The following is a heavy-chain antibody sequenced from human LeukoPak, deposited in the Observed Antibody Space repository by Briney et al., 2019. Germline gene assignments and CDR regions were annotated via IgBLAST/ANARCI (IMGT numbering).Heavy chain of an antibody. V-gene: IGHV4-39*01. D-gene: IGHD6-13*01. CDR1: GGSISSSSYY. Sequence: SETLSLTCTVSGGSISSSSYYWGWIRQSPGKGLEWIGSIYYSGSTYYNPSLKSRVTISVDTSKNQFSLKLSSVTAADTAVYYCARSVAAAGIRSPSFDPWGQGTLVTVSS. CDR2: IYYSGST. J-gene: IGHJ5*02. CDR3: ARSVAAAGIRSPSFDP.